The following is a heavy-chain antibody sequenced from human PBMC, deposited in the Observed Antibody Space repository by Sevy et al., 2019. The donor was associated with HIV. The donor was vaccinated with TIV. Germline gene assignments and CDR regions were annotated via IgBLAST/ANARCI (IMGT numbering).Heavy chain of an antibody. CDR1: GFTISSNY. J-gene: IGHJ6*03. V-gene: IGHV3-53*01. CDR3: ARVPSRIRRYYYMDV. D-gene: IGHD4-17*01. Sequence: GGSLRLCCAASGFTISSNYMSWVRQAPGKGMEWVSVIYSGGSTYYADSVKGRFTISRDNSKNTLYLQMNSLRAEDTAVYYCARVPSRIRRYYYMDVWGKGTTVTVSS. CDR2: IYSGGST.